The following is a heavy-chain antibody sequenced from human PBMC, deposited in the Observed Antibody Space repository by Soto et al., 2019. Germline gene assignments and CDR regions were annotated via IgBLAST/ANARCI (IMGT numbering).Heavy chain of an antibody. V-gene: IGHV1-3*01. CDR1: GYTFTSYA. CDR3: ARKGGYGGYYFDY. D-gene: IGHD5-12*01. J-gene: IGHJ4*02. CDR2: INAGNGNT. Sequence: ASVKVSCKASGYTFTSYAMHWVRQAPGQRLEWMGWINAGNGNTKYSQKFQGRVTITRDTSASTAYMELSSLRSEDTAVYYCARKGGYGGYYFDYWGQGNLLTLSS.